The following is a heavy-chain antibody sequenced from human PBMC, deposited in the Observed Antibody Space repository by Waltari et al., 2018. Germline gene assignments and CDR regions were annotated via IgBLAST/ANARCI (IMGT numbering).Heavy chain of an antibody. Sequence: GQLVESGGGLIHAGGSLCLSCVASGFGGNSFPMTWVRQAPGKGLEWVSLIYNGGRTYYADSVKGRFTISTDQSTNTLFLQMNNLRPEDTALYFCARDAPLRPGPNALDIWGQGTRVIVSA. V-gene: IGHV3-53*02. J-gene: IGHJ3*02. CDR3: ARDAPLRPGPNALDI. CDR1: GFGGNSFP. CDR2: IYNGGRT. D-gene: IGHD3-10*01.